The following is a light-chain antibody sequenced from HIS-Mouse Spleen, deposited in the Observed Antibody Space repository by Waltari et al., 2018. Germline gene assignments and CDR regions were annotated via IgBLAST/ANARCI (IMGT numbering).Light chain of an antibody. Sequence: SYELTQPPSVSVSPGQTARITCSGDALPKQYAYWYQQKPGQAPVLVIYKDSERPSGIPERFSGSKSGNTASLTISGLQAEDEADYYCCSYAGSYTGVFGTGTKVTVL. CDR1: ALPKQY. CDR3: CSYAGSYTGV. J-gene: IGLJ1*01. V-gene: IGLV3-25*02. CDR2: KDS.